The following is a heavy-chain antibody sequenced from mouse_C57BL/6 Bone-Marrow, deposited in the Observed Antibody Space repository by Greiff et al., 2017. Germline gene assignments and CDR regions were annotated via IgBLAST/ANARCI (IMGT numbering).Heavy chain of an antibody. V-gene: IGHV5-6*01. J-gene: IGHJ1*03. CDR2: ISSGGSYT. CDR3: AIIARV. Sequence: DVHLVESGGDLVKPGGSLKLSCAASGFTFSSYGMSWVRQTPDKRLEWVATISSGGSYTYYPDSVKGRFTISRDNAKNTLYLQMSSLKSEDTAMYYCAIIARVWGTGTTVTVSS. D-gene: IGHD1-1*01. CDR1: GFTFSSYG.